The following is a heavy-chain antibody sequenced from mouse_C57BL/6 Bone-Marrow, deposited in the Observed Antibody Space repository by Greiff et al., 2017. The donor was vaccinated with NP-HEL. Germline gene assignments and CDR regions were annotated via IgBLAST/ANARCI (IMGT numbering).Heavy chain of an antibody. CDR2: SRNKANDYTT. D-gene: IGHD1-1*01. Sequence: EVKLMESGGGLVQSGRSLRLSCATSGFTFSDFYMEWVRQAPGKGLEWIAASRNKANDYTTEYSASVKGRFIVSRDTSQSILYLQMNALRAEDTAIYYCARDVPYYYGSSPFAYWGQGTLVTVSA. CDR3: ARDVPYYYGSSPFAY. V-gene: IGHV7-1*01. CDR1: GFTFSDFY. J-gene: IGHJ3*01.